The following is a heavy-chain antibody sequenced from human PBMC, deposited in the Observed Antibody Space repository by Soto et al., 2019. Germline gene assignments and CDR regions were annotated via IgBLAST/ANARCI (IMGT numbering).Heavy chain of an antibody. D-gene: IGHD6-13*01. CDR1: GFTFSSYG. CDR2: ISYDGSNK. J-gene: IGHJ4*02. CDR3: AKDGTAAAGFFDY. Sequence: QVQLVESGGGVAQPGRSLRLSCAASGFTFSSYGMHWVRQARGKGLEWVAVISYDGSNKYYADSVKGRFTISRDNAKNALYLQMNSLSAEDTAVYCCAKDGTAAAGFFDYWGQGTLVTVSS. V-gene: IGHV3-30*18.